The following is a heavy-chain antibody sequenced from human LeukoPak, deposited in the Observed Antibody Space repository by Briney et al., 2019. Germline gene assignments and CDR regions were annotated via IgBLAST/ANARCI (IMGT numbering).Heavy chain of an antibody. Sequence: GGSLRLSCAASGFPFSGYGMHWVRQAPGKGLEWVANIKQDGSDKYYVDSVKGRFTISRDNAKNSLYLQMNSLRAEDTAVYYCAIIPRAAAGPSARSPFHYWGQGTLVTVSS. V-gene: IGHV3-7*01. CDR3: AIIPRAAAGPSARSPFHY. J-gene: IGHJ4*02. D-gene: IGHD6-13*01. CDR1: GFPFSGYG. CDR2: IKQDGSDK.